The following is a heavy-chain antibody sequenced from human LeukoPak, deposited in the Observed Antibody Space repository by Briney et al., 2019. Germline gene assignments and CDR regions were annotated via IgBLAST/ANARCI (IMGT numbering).Heavy chain of an antibody. CDR3: ARLVNDAFDI. Sequence: PSETLSLTCTVSGGSISSYYWSWIRQPPGKGLEWIGYIYYSGSTNYNPSLKSRVTISVDTSKNQFSLKLSSVTAADTAVYYCARLVNDAFDIWGQGTKVTVSS. J-gene: IGHJ3*02. CDR1: GGSISSYY. CDR2: IYYSGST. V-gene: IGHV4-59*08. D-gene: IGHD4-23*01.